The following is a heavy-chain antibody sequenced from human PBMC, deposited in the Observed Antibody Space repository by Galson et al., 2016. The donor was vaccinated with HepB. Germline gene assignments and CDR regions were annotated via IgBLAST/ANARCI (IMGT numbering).Heavy chain of an antibody. CDR2: ISGSGATT. V-gene: IGHV3-23*01. D-gene: IGHD1-7*01. CDR1: GFTFSSSA. J-gene: IGHJ4*02. CDR3: AKDELDY. Sequence: SLRLSCAASGFTFSSSAVSWVRQPPGRGLEWVSAISGSGATTYYADSVKGRFTISRDNSKNTVYLHMNSLRADDTAVYYCAKDELDYWGQGTLVTVSS.